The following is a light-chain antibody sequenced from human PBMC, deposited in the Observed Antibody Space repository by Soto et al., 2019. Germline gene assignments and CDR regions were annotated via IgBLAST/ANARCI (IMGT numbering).Light chain of an antibody. CDR2: GAS. CDR3: QQYKYWPVT. Sequence: EIVMTQSPATLAVSPGETTRISCRASQSINSDVAWYQQKLGQTPRVLIHGASTRATGIAARFSGSGSGTEFTLTISGLQSEDFATYFCQQYKYWPVTFGGGTKVDIK. J-gene: IGKJ4*01. CDR1: QSINSD. V-gene: IGKV3-15*01.